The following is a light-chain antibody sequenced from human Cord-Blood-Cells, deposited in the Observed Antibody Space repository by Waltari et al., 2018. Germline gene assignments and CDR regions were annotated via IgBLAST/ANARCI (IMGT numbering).Light chain of an antibody. CDR3: CSYAGSRTWV. Sequence: QSALTQPASVSGSPGQSITISCTGTSSDAGSYNLVSWYQQHPGKAPNLMIYEGSQRPSGVSNRFSGSESGSTASLTVSGLQAECEADYYCCSYAGSRTWVFGGGTKLTVL. CDR2: EGS. V-gene: IGLV2-23*01. J-gene: IGLJ3*02. CDR1: SSDAGSYNL.